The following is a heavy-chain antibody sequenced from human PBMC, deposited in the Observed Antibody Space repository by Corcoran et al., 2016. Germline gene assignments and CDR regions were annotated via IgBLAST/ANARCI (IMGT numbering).Heavy chain of an antibody. J-gene: IGHJ6*02. CDR3: AREEVVAAFGYDYGMDV. CDR1: GFTFSSYS. Sequence: EVQLVESGGGLVKPGGSLRLSCAASGFTFSSYSMNWVRQAPGKGLEWVSSISSSSSYIYYADSVKGRFTISRDNAKNSLYLQMKRLRAEDAAVYYCAREEVVAAFGYDYGMDVWGQGTTVTVSS. CDR2: ISSSSSYI. V-gene: IGHV3-21*01. D-gene: IGHD1-26*01.